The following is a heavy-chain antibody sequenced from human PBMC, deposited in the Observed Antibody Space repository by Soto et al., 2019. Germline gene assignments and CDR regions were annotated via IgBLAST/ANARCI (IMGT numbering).Heavy chain of an antibody. Sequence: GGSLRLSCAASGFTFSSYAMHWVRQAPGKGLEWVAVISYDGSNKYYADSVKGRFTISRDNSKNTLYLQMNSLRAEDTAVYYCARDPKRYPFLIRSPDGDPPPLDYWGQGTLVTVSS. J-gene: IGHJ4*02. CDR1: GFTFSSYA. CDR2: ISYDGSNK. V-gene: IGHV3-30-3*01. D-gene: IGHD7-27*01. CDR3: ARDPKRYPFLIRSPDGDPPPLDY.